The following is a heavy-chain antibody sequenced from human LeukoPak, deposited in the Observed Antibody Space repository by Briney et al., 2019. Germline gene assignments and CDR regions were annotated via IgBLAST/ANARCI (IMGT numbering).Heavy chain of an antibody. CDR3: TTAVSGYFDWFDAFDI. CDR2: IKSKTDGGTT. J-gene: IGHJ3*02. V-gene: IGHV3-15*01. D-gene: IGHD3-9*01. Sequence: GGSLRLSCAASGFTFSNAWMSWVRQAPGKGLEWVGRIKSKTDGGTTDYAAPVKGRFTISRDDSKNTLYLQMNSLKTEDTAVYYCTTAVSGYFDWFDAFDIWGQGTMVTVSS. CDR1: GFTFSNAW.